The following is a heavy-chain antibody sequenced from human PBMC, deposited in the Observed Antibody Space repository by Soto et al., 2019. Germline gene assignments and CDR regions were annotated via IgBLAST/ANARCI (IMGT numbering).Heavy chain of an antibody. D-gene: IGHD2-21*02. J-gene: IGHJ5*02. CDR3: ARESGDSPLNWFDP. V-gene: IGHV3-74*01. CDR2: ITSDGKSK. CDR1: GFNFTNHW. Sequence: GGSLRLSCAASGFNFTNHWMHWVRQAPGKGLVWVSRITSDGKSKAYAESVKGRFAISRDNAKNTVYLQMNGLTVEDTAVYYCARESGDSPLNWFDPWGQGTLVTVSS.